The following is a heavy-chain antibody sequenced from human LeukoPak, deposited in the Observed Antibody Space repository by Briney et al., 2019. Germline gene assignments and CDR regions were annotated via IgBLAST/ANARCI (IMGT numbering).Heavy chain of an antibody. D-gene: IGHD2-8*02. CDR1: GYTFDENH. J-gene: IGHJ3*01. Sequence: GASVKVSCKASGYTFDENHIHWVRQAPGQGPEWMGWINPKSGATDSARQLQGRLTITRDTSIGTASMDLSGLRLDDTGIYYCARAGDESTGHYDSLHFWGQGTMVTVSS. V-gene: IGHV1-2*02. CDR2: INPKSGAT. CDR3: ARAGDESTGHYDSLHF.